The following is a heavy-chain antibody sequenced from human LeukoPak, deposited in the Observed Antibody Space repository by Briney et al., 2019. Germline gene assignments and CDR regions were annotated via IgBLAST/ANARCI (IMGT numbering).Heavy chain of an antibody. CDR2: ISYDGSNK. CDR1: GFTFSSHG. CDR3: ANGLRTDTAMFE. V-gene: IGHV3-30*18. D-gene: IGHD5-18*01. J-gene: IGHJ4*02. Sequence: GGSLRLSCAVSGFTFSSHGMHWVRQAPGKGLEWVAIISYDGSNKYYADSVTGRFTISRDNSKNTLYLQMDSLRAEDTAVYYCANGLRTDTAMFEWGQGTLVTVSS.